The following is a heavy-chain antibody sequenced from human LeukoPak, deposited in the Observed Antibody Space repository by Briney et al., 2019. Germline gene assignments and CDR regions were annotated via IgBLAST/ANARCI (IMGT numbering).Heavy chain of an antibody. CDR1: GGSFSGYY. CDR3: ASSFGGSDYFDY. CDR2: INHSGST. Sequence: SETLSLTCAVYGGSFSGYYWSWIRQPPGKGLEWIGEINHSGSTYYNPSLKSRVTISVDRSKNQFSLKLSSVTAADTAVYYCASSFGGSDYFDYWGQGTLVTVSS. D-gene: IGHD3-16*01. V-gene: IGHV4-34*01. J-gene: IGHJ4*02.